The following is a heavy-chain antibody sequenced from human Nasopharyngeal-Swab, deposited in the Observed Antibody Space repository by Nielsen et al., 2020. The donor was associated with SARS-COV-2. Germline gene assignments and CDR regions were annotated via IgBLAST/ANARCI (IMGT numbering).Heavy chain of an antibody. D-gene: IGHD6-13*01. J-gene: IGHJ6*02. Sequence: GESLKISCAASGFTFSSYDMHWVSQATGKGLEWVSAIGTAGDTYYPGSVKGRFTISRENAKNSLYLQMNSLRAGDTAVYYCARGSSWYSSYYGMDVWGQGTTVTVSS. CDR2: IGTAGDT. CDR3: ARGSSWYSSYYGMDV. V-gene: IGHV3-13*04. CDR1: GFTFSSYD.